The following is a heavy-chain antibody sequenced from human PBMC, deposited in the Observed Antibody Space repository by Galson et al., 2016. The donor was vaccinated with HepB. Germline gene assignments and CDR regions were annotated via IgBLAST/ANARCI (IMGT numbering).Heavy chain of an antibody. CDR3: ARGGFDWLFHDALDI. CDR1: GGSISSGGFY. D-gene: IGHD3-9*01. Sequence: TLSLTCTVSGGSISSGGFYWSWIHQHPGKGLEWLGSINYSGNTYYNPSLKSRITISVDTSKNQFSQKLNSVTSADTAVYYCARGGFDWLFHDALDIWGQGTMVTVSS. J-gene: IGHJ3*02. V-gene: IGHV4-31*03. CDR2: INYSGNT.